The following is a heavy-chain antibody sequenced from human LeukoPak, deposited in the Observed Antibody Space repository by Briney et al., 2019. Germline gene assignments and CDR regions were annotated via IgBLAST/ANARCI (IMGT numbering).Heavy chain of an antibody. V-gene: IGHV1-2*06. Sequence: GASVKVSCKASGYTFTGYYMHWVRQAPGQGLEWMGRINPNSGGTNYAQKFQGRVTMTRYTSISTAYMELSRLRSDDKAVYYCARSGIAAAGTPQGIYYYYYMDVWGKGTTVTVSS. CDR1: GYTFTGYY. J-gene: IGHJ6*03. D-gene: IGHD6-13*01. CDR2: INPNSGGT. CDR3: ARSGIAAAGTPQGIYYYYYMDV.